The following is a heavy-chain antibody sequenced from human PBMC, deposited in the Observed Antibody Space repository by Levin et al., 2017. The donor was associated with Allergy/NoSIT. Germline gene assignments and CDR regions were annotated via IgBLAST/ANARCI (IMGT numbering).Heavy chain of an antibody. CDR3: AREVGRSGYFDY. CDR2: IYYSGNT. J-gene: IGHJ4*02. CDR1: GDSIRSSNYY. Sequence: SETLSLTCIVSGDSIRSSNYYWGWIRQPPGKGLEWIGDIYYSGNTDYSPSLKSRVTMSVDTSQNNFSLKLTSVTAADTAVYYCAREVGRSGYFDYWGQGTLVTVSS. V-gene: IGHV4-39*07. D-gene: IGHD2-15*01.